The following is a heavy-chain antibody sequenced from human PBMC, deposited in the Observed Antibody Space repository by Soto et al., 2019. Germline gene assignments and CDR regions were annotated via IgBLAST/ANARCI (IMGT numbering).Heavy chain of an antibody. V-gene: IGHV4-30-4*01. CDR2: IYSSGTT. CDR1: GGTINVGDYY. J-gene: IGHJ4*02. Sequence: PSETLSLTCNVSGGTINVGDYYWTWIRQTPGKGLEWIGYIYSSGTTHNNPSLKGRVTMSVDTTKSQFSLKLTSVTAADTAVYYCTRRRDWTAVDPLDYWGQGTLVTVSS. D-gene: IGHD5-18*01. CDR3: TRRRDWTAVDPLDY.